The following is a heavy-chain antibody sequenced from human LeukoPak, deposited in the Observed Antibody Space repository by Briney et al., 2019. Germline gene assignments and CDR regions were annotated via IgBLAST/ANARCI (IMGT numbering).Heavy chain of an antibody. D-gene: IGHD3-10*02. J-gene: IGHJ4*02. V-gene: IGHV3-23*01. CDR3: AKHQRYVRGYFDY. CDR2: ISGSGGST. CDR1: GFTFSSYA. Sequence: GGSRRLSCAASGFTFSSYAMSWVRQAPGKGLEWVSAISGSGGSTYYADSVKGRFTISRDNSKNTLYLQMNSLRAEDTAVYYCAKHQRYVRGYFDYWGQGTLVTVSS.